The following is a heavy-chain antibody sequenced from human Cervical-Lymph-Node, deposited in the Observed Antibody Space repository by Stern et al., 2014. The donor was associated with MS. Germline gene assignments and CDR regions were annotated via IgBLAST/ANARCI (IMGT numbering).Heavy chain of an antibody. D-gene: IGHD1-26*01. Sequence: QVQLVESGAEVKKSGASVKVSCKASGYTFTGHYMHWVRQAPGQGLEGMGWINPNTGDTNYVQKFQGRVTMTRDTSIGTAYMEMSSLSSDDTAVYYCARDLGGSYAADAFDIWGQGTMIIVSS. CDR2: INPNTGDT. CDR3: ARDLGGSYAADAFDI. J-gene: IGHJ3*02. V-gene: IGHV1-2*02. CDR1: GYTFTGHY.